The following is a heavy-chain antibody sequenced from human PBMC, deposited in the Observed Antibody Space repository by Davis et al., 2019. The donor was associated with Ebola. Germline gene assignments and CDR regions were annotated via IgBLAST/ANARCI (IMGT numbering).Heavy chain of an antibody. CDR1: GASISSYY. CDR3: ARLAAHYDSSGYAYFDY. CDR2: IHYSGST. V-gene: IGHV4-59*01. D-gene: IGHD3-22*01. Sequence: MPSETLSLTCTVSGASISSYYWSWIRQPPGKGLEWIGYIHYSGSTKYNPSLQSRVTISLDTSKKQFSLKVRSVTAADTAVYYCARLAAHYDSSGYAYFDYWGQGTLVTVSS. J-gene: IGHJ4*02.